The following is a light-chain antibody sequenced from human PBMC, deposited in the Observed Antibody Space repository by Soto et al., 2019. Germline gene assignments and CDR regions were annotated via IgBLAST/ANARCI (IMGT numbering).Light chain of an antibody. Sequence: IQMTQSPSSLSSSFGDRVTITCRASQSISSWLAWYQQKPGKAPKLLIYDASSLESGVPSRFSGSGSGTEFTLTISSLQPDDFATYYCQHYNSYSEAFGQGTNVDI. CDR1: QSISSW. CDR3: QHYNSYSEA. J-gene: IGKJ1*01. V-gene: IGKV1-5*01. CDR2: DAS.